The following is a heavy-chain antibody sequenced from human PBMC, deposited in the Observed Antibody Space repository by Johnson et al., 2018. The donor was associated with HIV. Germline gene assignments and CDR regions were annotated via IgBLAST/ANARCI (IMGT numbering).Heavy chain of an antibody. Sequence: QVQLVESGGGVVQPGRSLRLSCAASGFTFRSYAMHWVRQAPGKGLEWVAVISYDGSNKYYADSVKGRFTISRDNSKNTLYLQMNSLRAEDTAVYYCARGGSSTSLDAFDIWGQGTMVTVSS. J-gene: IGHJ3*02. CDR1: GFTFRSYA. D-gene: IGHD2-2*01. V-gene: IGHV3-30-3*01. CDR2: ISYDGSNK. CDR3: ARGGSSTSLDAFDI.